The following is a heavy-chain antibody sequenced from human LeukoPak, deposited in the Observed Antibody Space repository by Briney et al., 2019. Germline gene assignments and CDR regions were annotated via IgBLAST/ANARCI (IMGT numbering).Heavy chain of an antibody. CDR3: AKVRGYSYGGDLDY. V-gene: IGHV3-48*03. Sequence: GGSLRLSCAASGFTFSSYEMNWVRQAPGKGLEWVSYISSSGSTIYYADSVKGRFTISRDNAKYSLYLQMNSLRAEDTAVYYCAKVRGYSYGGDLDYWGHGTLVTVSS. J-gene: IGHJ4*01. D-gene: IGHD5-18*01. CDR2: ISSSGSTI. CDR1: GFTFSSYE.